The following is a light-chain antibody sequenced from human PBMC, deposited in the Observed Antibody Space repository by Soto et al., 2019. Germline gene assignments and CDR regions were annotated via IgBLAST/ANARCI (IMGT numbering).Light chain of an antibody. J-gene: IGKJ1*01. CDR2: GAS. Sequence: ELVLTQSPGTLSLSPWERATLSGRASQSVSSSYLAWYQQKPGQAPRLLIYGASSMATGIPDRFSGSGSGTDFTLTISRLEPEDFAVYYCQQYGSSPWAFGQGTKVEIK. CDR3: QQYGSSPWA. V-gene: IGKV3-20*01. CDR1: QSVSSSY.